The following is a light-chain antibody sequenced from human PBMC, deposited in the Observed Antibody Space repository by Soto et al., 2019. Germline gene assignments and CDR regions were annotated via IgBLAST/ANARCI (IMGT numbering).Light chain of an antibody. V-gene: IGKV1-33*01. J-gene: IGKJ5*01. CDR2: DAS. Sequence: DIQMTQSPSSLTASVGDRVTITCQASQNINNYLNWYQQKPGRAPKLLIYDASNLEAGVPSRFRGSGSGTDFTFTISRLQPEDIATYYCQQYENLPTFGQGTRLEIK. CDR3: QQYENLPT. CDR1: QNINNY.